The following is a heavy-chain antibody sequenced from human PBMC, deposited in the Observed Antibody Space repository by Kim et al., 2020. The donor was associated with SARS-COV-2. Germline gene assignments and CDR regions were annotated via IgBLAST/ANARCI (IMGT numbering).Heavy chain of an antibody. CDR1: GFTFSDSA. D-gene: IGHD6-13*01. CDR2: IRSKANRYAT. Sequence: GGSLRLSCAASGFTFSDSAMYWVRQASGKGLEWVGSIRSKANRYATAYGASVKGSFTISRDDSKNTAYLQINSLKTQHTAIYYSTRVPHYSNSWWDAFDMWGHRTMVPVSS. CDR3: TRVPHYSNSWWDAFDM. J-gene: IGHJ3*02. V-gene: IGHV3-73*01.